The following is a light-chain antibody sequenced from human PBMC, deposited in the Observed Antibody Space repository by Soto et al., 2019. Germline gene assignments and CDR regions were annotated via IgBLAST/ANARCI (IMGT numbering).Light chain of an antibody. Sequence: QSALTQPASVSGSPGQSITISCTGTSSDVGGYNYVSWYQLHPGKAPKLIIYEVSNRPSGVSTRFSGSKSGNTASLTISGLQAEDEADYYCSSYTRGTAYVFGTGTKLTVL. CDR2: EVS. J-gene: IGLJ1*01. CDR3: SSYTRGTAYV. CDR1: SSDVGGYNY. V-gene: IGLV2-14*01.